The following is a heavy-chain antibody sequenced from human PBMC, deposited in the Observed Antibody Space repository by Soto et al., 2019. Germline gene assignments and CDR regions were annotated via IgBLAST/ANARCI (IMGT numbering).Heavy chain of an antibody. CDR1: GFSVSSNY. J-gene: IGHJ6*02. Sequence: EVQLVETGGGLIQPGGSLRLSCAASGFSVSSNYMSWVRQAPGKGLEWVSVIYSGGNTYYADSVQGRFTISRDSSKNTLYLQMTSLRAEDTAVYYCVSLDYYYYYGMDVWGQGTTVTVS. CDR2: IYSGGNT. CDR3: VSLDYYYYYGMDV. V-gene: IGHV3-53*02.